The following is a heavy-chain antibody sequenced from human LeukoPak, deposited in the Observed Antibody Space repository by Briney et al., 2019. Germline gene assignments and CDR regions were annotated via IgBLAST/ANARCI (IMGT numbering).Heavy chain of an antibody. J-gene: IGHJ4*02. CDR2: ISSNGGST. Sequence: GGSLRLSCSASGFTFSSYAMHWVRQAPGKGLEYVSAISSNGGSTYYADSVMGRFTISRDNSKNTLYLQMSSLRAEDTAVYYCARENDYGDFSLGYWGQGTLVTVSS. D-gene: IGHD4-17*01. CDR1: GFTFSSYA. V-gene: IGHV3-64D*06. CDR3: ARENDYGDFSLGY.